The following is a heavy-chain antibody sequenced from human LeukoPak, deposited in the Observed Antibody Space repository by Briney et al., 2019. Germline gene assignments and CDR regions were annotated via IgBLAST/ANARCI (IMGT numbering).Heavy chain of an antibody. CDR1: GVSFSGYY. V-gene: IGHV4-34*01. CDR2: INHSGST. D-gene: IGHD3-22*01. J-gene: IGHJ4*02. CDR3: ARGPSYTYYYDRSGYYLNY. Sequence: PSETLSLTCAVYGVSFSGYYGRWLRQPPGKGVEWLGEINHSGSTNYNPSLKRRVTISVDPSKNQFSLKLSSVTAADTAVYYCARGPSYTYYYDRSGYYLNYWGQGTLVTVSS.